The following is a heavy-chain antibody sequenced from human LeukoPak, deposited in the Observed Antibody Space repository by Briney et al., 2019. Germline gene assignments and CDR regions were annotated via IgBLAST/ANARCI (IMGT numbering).Heavy chain of an antibody. D-gene: IGHD3-16*02. CDR3: SRGAPHPID. J-gene: IGHJ4*02. CDR2: INQDGSEK. CDR1: GFTFNTYW. V-gene: IGHV3-7*02. Sequence: GGSLRLSCAASGFTFNTYWMSWVRQAPGKGLEWLATINQDGSEKFYVDSVKGRVTISRDNAKNTLSLQVNSLRADDTAVYYCSRGAPHPIDWGQGTLVTVSS.